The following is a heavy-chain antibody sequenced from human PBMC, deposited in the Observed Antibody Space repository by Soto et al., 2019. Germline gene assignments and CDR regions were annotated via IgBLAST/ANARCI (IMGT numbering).Heavy chain of an antibody. V-gene: IGHV3-30*04. CDR1: GFNFNSYA. J-gene: IGHJ4*02. Sequence: QVQLVESGGGVVQPGRSLRLSCAASGFNFNSYAMHWVRQAPGRGLEWVAVISFDGRNKYYADSVKGRFTISRDNSKNTLYRQMNSLRAEDTAVFYCARDRSSSGYDYGDYWGQGTLVTVSS. D-gene: IGHD5-12*01. CDR3: ARDRSSSGYDYGDY. CDR2: ISFDGRNK.